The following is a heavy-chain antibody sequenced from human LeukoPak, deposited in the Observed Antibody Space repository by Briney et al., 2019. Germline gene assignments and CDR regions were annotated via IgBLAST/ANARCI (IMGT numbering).Heavy chain of an antibody. CDR1: GFTFSDYW. D-gene: IGHD2-2*01. CDR3: ARWRGSTSERSDY. CDR2: IKQDGSAK. V-gene: IGHV3-7*01. Sequence: PGGSLRLSCTASGFTFSDYWMTWFRQAPGKGLEWVANIKQDGSAKYYVDSVKGRFTISRDNAKNSLYLQMDSLRVEDTATYYCARWRGSTSERSDYWGQGTLVTVSS. J-gene: IGHJ4*02.